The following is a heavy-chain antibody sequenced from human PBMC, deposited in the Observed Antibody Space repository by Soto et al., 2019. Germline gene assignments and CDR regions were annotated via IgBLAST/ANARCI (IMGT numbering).Heavy chain of an antibody. J-gene: IGHJ4*02. CDR2: ISAYNGNT. Sequence: GALVKVSCKASGYTFTSYGISWVRQAPGQGLEWMGWISAYNGNTNYAQKLQGRVTMTTDTSTSTAYMELRSLRSDDTAVYYCARDLGIAVAGSFDYWGQGTLVTVSS. D-gene: IGHD6-19*01. CDR1: GYTFTSYG. V-gene: IGHV1-18*01. CDR3: ARDLGIAVAGSFDY.